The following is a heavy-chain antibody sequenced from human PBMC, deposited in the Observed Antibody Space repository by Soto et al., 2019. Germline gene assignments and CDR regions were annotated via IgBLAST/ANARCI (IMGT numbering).Heavy chain of an antibody. D-gene: IGHD3-10*01. CDR2: IYYSGST. CDR3: ARVVKGITMVRGVITSGNWFDP. CDR1: GGSISSGGYY. V-gene: IGHV4-31*03. Sequence: SETLSLTCTVSGGSISSGGYYWSWIRQHPGKGLEWIGYIYYSGSTYYNPSLKSRVTISVDTSKNQFSLKLSSVTAADTAVYYCARVVKGITMVRGVITSGNWFDPWGQGTLVTVSS. J-gene: IGHJ5*02.